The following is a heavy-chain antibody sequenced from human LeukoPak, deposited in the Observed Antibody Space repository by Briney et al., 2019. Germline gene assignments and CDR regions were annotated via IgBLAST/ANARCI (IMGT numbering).Heavy chain of an antibody. CDR2: ISYDGSNK. CDR3: AKDGNDYGDLRDYYYGMDV. Sequence: GGSLRLSCAASGFTFSSYGMHWVRQAPGKGLEWVAVISYDGSNKYYADSVKGRFTISRDNSKNTLYLQMNSLRAEDTAVYYCAKDGNDYGDLRDYYYGMDVWGQGTTVTVSS. D-gene: IGHD4-17*01. CDR1: GFTFSSYG. J-gene: IGHJ6*02. V-gene: IGHV3-30*18.